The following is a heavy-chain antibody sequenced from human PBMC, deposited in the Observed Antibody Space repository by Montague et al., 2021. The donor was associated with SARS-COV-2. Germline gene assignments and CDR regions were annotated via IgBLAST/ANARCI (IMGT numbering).Heavy chain of an antibody. J-gene: IGHJ6*02. CDR1: GGSISSYY. CDR2: IYSSGSI. CDR3: ARGRPRSYYYGSGTYTWGGYGMDV. Sequence: SETLSLTCTVSGGSISSYYWSWIRQPAGKGLEWIGRIYSSGSINYNPSLKSRVTMSVDTSKNQFSLKLSSVTAADTALYYCARGRPRSYYYGSGTYTWGGYGMDVWGQGTTVTVSS. V-gene: IGHV4-4*07. D-gene: IGHD3-10*01.